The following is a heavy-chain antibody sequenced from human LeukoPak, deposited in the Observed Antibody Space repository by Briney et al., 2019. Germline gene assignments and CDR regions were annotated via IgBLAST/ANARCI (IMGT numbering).Heavy chain of an antibody. V-gene: IGHV4-61*08. Sequence: PSETLSLTCTVSGGSISSGDYYWSWIRQPPGKGLEWIGYIYYSGSAYYNPSLKSRVTISVDTSKNQFSLKLSSVTAADTAVYYCAREAHYYYGMDVWGQGTTVTVSS. CDR2: IYYSGSA. J-gene: IGHJ6*02. CDR1: GGSISSGDYY. CDR3: AREAHYYYGMDV.